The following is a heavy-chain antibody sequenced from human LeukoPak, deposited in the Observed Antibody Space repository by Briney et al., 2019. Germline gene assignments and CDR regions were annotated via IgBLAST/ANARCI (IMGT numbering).Heavy chain of an antibody. V-gene: IGHV4-39*01. CDR2: IYYSGST. CDR1: GGSISSSSYY. J-gene: IGHJ4*02. CDR3: ARHGITMIVDNYFDY. Sequence: SETLSLTCTASGGSISSSSYYWGWIRQPPGKGLEWIGSIYYSGSTYYNPSLKSRVTISVDTSKNQFSLKLSSVTAADTAVYYCARHGITMIVDNYFDYWGQGTLVTVSS. D-gene: IGHD3-22*01.